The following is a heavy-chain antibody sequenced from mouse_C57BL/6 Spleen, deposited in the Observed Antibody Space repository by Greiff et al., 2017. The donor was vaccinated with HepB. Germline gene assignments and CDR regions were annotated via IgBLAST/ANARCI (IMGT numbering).Heavy chain of an antibody. D-gene: IGHD1-1*01. J-gene: IGHJ2*01. Sequence: EVQRVESEGGLVQPGSSMKLSCTASGFTFSDYYMAWVRQVPEKGLEWVANINYDGSSTYYLDSLKSRFIISRDNAKNILYLQMSSLKSEDTATYYCARVIYYGPYYFDYWGQGTTLTVSS. CDR3: ARVIYYGPYYFDY. V-gene: IGHV5-16*01. CDR2: INYDGSST. CDR1: GFTFSDYY.